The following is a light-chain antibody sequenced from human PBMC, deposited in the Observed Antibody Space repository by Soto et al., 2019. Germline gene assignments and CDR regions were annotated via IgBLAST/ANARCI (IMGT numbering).Light chain of an antibody. V-gene: IGKV3-11*01. CDR1: QSVSSY. Sequence: EIVSTQSQATLSLYTGEGATLYCRASQSVSSYLAWYQQKPGQAPRLLIYDASNRATGIPARFSGSGSGTDCTLIISSLEPEDVAVYYCQQRSDWPVTFGLGTKVEV. CDR2: DAS. CDR3: QQRSDWPVT. J-gene: IGKJ1*01.